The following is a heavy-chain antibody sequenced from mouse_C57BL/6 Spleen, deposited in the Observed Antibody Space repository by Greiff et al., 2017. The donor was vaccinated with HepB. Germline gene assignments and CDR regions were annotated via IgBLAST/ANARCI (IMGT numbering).Heavy chain of an antibody. J-gene: IGHJ3*01. V-gene: IGHV1-81*01. CDR1: GYTITSYG. Sequence: VQLQQSGAELARPGASVKLSCKASGYTITSYGISWVKQRTGQGLEWIGEIYPRSGNTYYNEKFKGKATLTADKSSSTAYMELRSLTSEDSAVYFCAREDCTPFAYWGQGTLVTVSA. CDR3: AREDCTPFAY. D-gene: IGHD5-1*01. CDR2: IYPRSGNT.